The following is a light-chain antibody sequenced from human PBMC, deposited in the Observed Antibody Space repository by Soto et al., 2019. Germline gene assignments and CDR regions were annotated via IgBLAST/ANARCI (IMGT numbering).Light chain of an antibody. J-gene: IGKJ3*01. CDR3: QQYGSSPFT. CDR2: DVS. Sequence: EVVMTQSPATLSLSPGARAPLSCRASQSARSSLGWYQQKPGQAPSLLIYDVSIRATGIPARFNGSGSGTEFTLTISSLEPEDFAVYYCQQYGSSPFTFGPGTKVDIK. V-gene: IGKV3-15*01. CDR1: QSARSS.